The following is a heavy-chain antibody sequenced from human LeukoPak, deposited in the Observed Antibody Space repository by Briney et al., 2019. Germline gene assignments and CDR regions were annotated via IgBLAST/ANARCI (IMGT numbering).Heavy chain of an antibody. CDR1: GFTVSSNY. CDR2: IYSGGTT. V-gene: IGHV3-53*01. J-gene: IGHJ3*02. CDR3: ARGPVTRFEI. D-gene: IGHD4-17*01. Sequence: GGSLRLSCAASGFTVSSNYMSWVRQAPGKGLEWVSVIYSGGTTYYADSVKGRFTISRDNSNNTLYLQMNSLRAEDTAVYYCARGPVTRFEIWGQGTMVAVSS.